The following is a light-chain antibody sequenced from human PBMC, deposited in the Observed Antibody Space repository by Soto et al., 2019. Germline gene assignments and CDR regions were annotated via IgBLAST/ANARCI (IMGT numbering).Light chain of an antibody. Sequence: MTQSPATLSVSPGERATLSCRTSQDVSRNLAWYQQKPGQAPRLLIYGASIRDTGIPARFSGSGSGTDFTLTISGLQSEDYAVYYCQQYDAWPPGTFGQGTKLEI. J-gene: IGKJ1*01. CDR1: QDVSRN. CDR3: QQYDAWPPGT. V-gene: IGKV3-15*01. CDR2: GAS.